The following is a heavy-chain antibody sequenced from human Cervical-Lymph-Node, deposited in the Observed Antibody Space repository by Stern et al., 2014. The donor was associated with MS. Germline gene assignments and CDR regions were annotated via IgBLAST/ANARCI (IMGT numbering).Heavy chain of an antibody. D-gene: IGHD3-16*02. CDR2: IYPGDSNV. J-gene: IGHJ4*02. Sequence: EVQLEESGAEMKKPGESLKISCKVSGFDFTDHWIGWGRQMPGQGLEWRGIIYPGDSNVTYSTSFQSRVLHSPDTSISTAFLQWSSLKASDTAVYYCARRPYVWGSYRYYFDSWGQGTLVTVSS. CDR1: GFDFTDHW. CDR3: ARRPYVWGSYRYYFDS. V-gene: IGHV5-51*03.